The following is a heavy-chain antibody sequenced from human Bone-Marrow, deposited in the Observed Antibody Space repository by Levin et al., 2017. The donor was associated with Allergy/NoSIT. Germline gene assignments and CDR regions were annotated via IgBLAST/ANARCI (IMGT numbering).Heavy chain of an antibody. CDR2: ISGSGGST. CDR1: GFTFSSYA. V-gene: IGHV3-23*01. CDR3: ASAGLDIVVVVARRRWLDY. J-gene: IGHJ4*02. Sequence: PGGSLRLSCAASGFTFSSYAMSWVRQAPGKGLEWVSAISGSGGSTYYADSVKGRFTISRDNSKNTLYLQMNSLRAEDTAVYYCASAGLDIVVVVARRRWLDYWGQGTLVTVSS. D-gene: IGHD2-15*01.